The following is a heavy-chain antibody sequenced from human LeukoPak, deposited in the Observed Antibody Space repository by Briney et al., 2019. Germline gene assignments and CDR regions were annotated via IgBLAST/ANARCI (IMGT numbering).Heavy chain of an antibody. Sequence: GGSLRLSCAASGFTFSDYYMSWIRQAPGKGLEWVSYISSSSSYIYYADSVKGRFTISRDNAKNSLYLQMNSLRAEDTAVYYCLVVVPAAILNLDYWGQGTLVTVSS. CDR1: GFTFSDYY. CDR3: LVVVPAAILNLDY. CDR2: ISSSSSYI. V-gene: IGHV3-11*06. D-gene: IGHD2-2*01. J-gene: IGHJ4*02.